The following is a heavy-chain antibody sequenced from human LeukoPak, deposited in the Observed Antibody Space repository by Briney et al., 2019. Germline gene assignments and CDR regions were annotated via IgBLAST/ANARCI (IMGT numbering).Heavy chain of an antibody. CDR3: ARYIAVTTGYYYYYMDV. D-gene: IGHD2-2*01. V-gene: IGHV1-69*06. CDR1: GGTFSSYA. CDR2: IIPIFGTA. Sequence: ASVKVSCKASGGTFSSYAISWVRQAPGQGLEWMGGIIPIFGTANYAQKFQGRVTITADKSTSTAYMELSSLRSEDTAVYYCARYIAVTTGYYYYYMDVWGKGTTVTVSS. J-gene: IGHJ6*03.